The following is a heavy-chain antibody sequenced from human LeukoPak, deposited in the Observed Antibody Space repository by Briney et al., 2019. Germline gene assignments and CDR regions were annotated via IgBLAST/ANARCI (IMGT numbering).Heavy chain of an antibody. J-gene: IGHJ4*02. Sequence: SETLSLTCTVSGGSISSSSYYWGWIRQPPGKGLEWIGSIYYSGSTYYNPSLKSRVTISVDTSKNQFSLKLSSVTAADTAVYYSARRIPYYYGSGSSLTYDYWGQGTLVTVSS. CDR3: ARRIPYYYGSGSSLTYDY. CDR1: GGSISSSSYY. V-gene: IGHV4-39*01. CDR2: IYYSGST. D-gene: IGHD3-10*01.